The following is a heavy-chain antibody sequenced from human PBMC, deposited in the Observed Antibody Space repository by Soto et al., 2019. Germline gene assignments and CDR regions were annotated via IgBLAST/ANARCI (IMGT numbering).Heavy chain of an antibody. V-gene: IGHV1-45*02. Sequence: ASVKVSCKASGYTFTYRYLHWVRQAPGQALEWMGWITPFNGNTNYAQKFQDRVTITRDRSMSTAYMELSSLRSEDTAVYYCARGDGYTVFDYWGQGTLVTVSS. CDR3: ARGDGYTVFDY. D-gene: IGHD5-12*01. CDR2: ITPFNGNT. J-gene: IGHJ4*02. CDR1: GYTFTYRY.